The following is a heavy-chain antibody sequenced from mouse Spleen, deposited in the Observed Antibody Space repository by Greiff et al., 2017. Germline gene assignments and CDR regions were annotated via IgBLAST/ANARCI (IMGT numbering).Heavy chain of an antibody. D-gene: IGHD1-1*01. Sequence: VQLQQSGPELVKPGASVKISCKASGYTFTDYYMNWVKQSHGKSLEWIGDINPNNGGTSYNQKFKGKATLTVDKSSSTAYMELRSLTSEDSAVYYCARFYYGSSYDYAMDYWGQGTSVTVSS. V-gene: IGHV1-26*01. CDR3: ARFYYGSSYDYAMDY. J-gene: IGHJ4*01. CDR1: GYTFTDYY. CDR2: INPNNGGT.